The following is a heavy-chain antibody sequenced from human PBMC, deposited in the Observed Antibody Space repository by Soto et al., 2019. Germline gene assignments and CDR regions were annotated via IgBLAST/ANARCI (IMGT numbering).Heavy chain of an antibody. D-gene: IGHD6-19*01. Sequence: PSETLSLTCTVSGGSISSGGYYWSWIRQHPGKGLEWIGYIYYSGSTYYNPSLKSRVTISVDTSKNQFSLKLSSVTAADTAVYYCARYRRSSGWYKTWGQGTLVTVSS. CDR3: ARYRRSSGWYKT. J-gene: IGHJ4*02. CDR1: GGSISSGGYY. V-gene: IGHV4-31*03. CDR2: IYYSGST.